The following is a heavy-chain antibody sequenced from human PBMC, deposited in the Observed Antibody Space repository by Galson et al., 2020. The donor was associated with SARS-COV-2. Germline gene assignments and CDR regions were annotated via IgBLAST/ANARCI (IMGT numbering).Heavy chain of an antibody. V-gene: IGHV1-18*01. D-gene: IGHD6-19*01. J-gene: IGHJ6*02. CDR1: GYTFTSYG. Sequence: ASVKVSCKASGYTFTSYGISWVRQAPGQGLEWMGWISAYNGNTNYAQKLQGRVTMTTDTSTSTAYMELRSLRSDDTAVYYCARGVIAVAGTGEPYYYYYGMDVWGQGTTVTVSS. CDR3: ARGVIAVAGTGEPYYYYYGMDV. CDR2: ISAYNGNT.